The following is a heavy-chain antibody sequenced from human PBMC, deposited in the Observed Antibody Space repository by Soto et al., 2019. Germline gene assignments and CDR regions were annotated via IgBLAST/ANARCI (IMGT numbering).Heavy chain of an antibody. CDR3: ARDSSGWYNSGWFDP. J-gene: IGHJ5*02. V-gene: IGHV1-18*01. Sequence: QVQLVQSGAEVKKPGASVKVSCKASGYTFTSYGISWVRQAPGQGLEWMGWISAHNGNTNYAQKLQGRVTMTTDTSTSTAYMELRSLRSDDTAVYYCARDSSGWYNSGWFDPWGQGTLVTVSS. CDR2: ISAHNGNT. D-gene: IGHD6-19*01. CDR1: GYTFTSYG.